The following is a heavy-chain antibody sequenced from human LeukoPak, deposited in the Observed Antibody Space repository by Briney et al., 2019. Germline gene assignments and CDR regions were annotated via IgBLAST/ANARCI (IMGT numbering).Heavy chain of an antibody. D-gene: IGHD6-13*01. CDR2: IWYDGTNK. CDR1: GFTFCSYG. Sequence: GTSLRLSCAASGFTFCSYGMHWVRQAPGKGLEWVAVIWYDGTNKYYADSVKGRFTVSRDNSKNTLYLQMNSLRVEDTAVYYCATTDYSSSWSPCQHWGQGTLVTVSS. J-gene: IGHJ1*01. V-gene: IGHV3-33*01. CDR3: ATTDYSSSWSPCQH.